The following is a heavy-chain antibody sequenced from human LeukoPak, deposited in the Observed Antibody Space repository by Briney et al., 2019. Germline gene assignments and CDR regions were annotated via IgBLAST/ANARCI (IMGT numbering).Heavy chain of an antibody. V-gene: IGHV3-30*18. D-gene: IGHD3-10*01. Sequence: GGSLRLSCAASGFTFSTYGMYWVRQAPGKGLEWVAVISYDGNKKYYADSVKGRFTISRDNSKHTLYLQMNSLRAEDTAVYYCAKGLGSLVAGGMDVWGKGTTVTVSS. J-gene: IGHJ6*03. CDR1: GFTFSTYG. CDR3: AKGLGSLVAGGMDV. CDR2: ISYDGNKK.